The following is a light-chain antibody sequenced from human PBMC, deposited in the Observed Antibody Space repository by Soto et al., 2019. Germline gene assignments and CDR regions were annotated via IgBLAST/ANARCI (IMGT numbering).Light chain of an antibody. CDR3: QSYDASLIGYV. CDR1: SSDIGIYKY. CDR2: EVT. J-gene: IGLJ1*01. V-gene: IGLV2-14*01. Sequence: QSVLTQPASVSGSPGQSIAISCTGSSSDIGIYKYVSWYQQHPGKVPKLIIYEVTNRPSGVSNRFSGSKSGNTASLTISGLQAEDEADYYCQSYDASLIGYVFGSGTKLTVL.